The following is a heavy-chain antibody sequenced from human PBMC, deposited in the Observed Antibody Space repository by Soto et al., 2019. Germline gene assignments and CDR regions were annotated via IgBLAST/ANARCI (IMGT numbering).Heavy chain of an antibody. Sequence: QVQLQESGPGLVKTSDTLSLTCTVSGGSITPYYWSWLRRPPGEGLEWIGYVSDSGKSGYNPSLKSRVAMSIDSSKYEFSLKFTSLTAADAAINSSSRHQYSVLTAFDVLGQGTTVAVSS. CDR3: SRHQYSVLTAFDV. V-gene: IGHV4-59*07. CDR2: VSDSGKS. J-gene: IGHJ3*01. D-gene: IGHD2-15*01. CDR1: GGSITPYY.